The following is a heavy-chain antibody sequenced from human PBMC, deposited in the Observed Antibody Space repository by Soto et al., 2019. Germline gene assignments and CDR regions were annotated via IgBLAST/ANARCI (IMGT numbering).Heavy chain of an antibody. V-gene: IGHV3-9*01. CDR2: ISWNSGSI. Sequence: EVQLVESGGGLVQPGRSLRLSCAASGFTFDDYAMHWVRQAPGQGLEWVSGISWNSGSIGYADSVKGRFTISRDNAKNSLYLQMNSLRAEDTALYYCAKDRGVAGTFDYWGQGTLVTVSS. CDR1: GFTFDDYA. D-gene: IGHD6-19*01. CDR3: AKDRGVAGTFDY. J-gene: IGHJ4*02.